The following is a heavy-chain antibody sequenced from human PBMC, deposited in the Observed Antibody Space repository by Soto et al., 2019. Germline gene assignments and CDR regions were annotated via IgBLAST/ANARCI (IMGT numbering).Heavy chain of an antibody. CDR2: IKAKSDGGTS. CDR1: GFIFSNAW. Sequence: EVQLVESGGGLVKPGGSLRLSCSASGFIFSNAWMRWVRQAAGKGLEWVGHIKAKSDGGTSDYAASVKGRFTISRDDSRNTLYLQMNSLKTEDTAVYYCSTEGGLWGQGTLVTVSS. CDR3: STEGGL. D-gene: IGHD3-16*01. V-gene: IGHV3-15*01. J-gene: IGHJ4*02.